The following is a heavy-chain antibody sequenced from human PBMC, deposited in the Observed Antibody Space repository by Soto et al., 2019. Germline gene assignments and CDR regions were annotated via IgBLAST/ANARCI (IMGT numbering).Heavy chain of an antibody. D-gene: IGHD6-13*01. J-gene: IGHJ6*02. CDR2: IYYSGST. CDR3: ARDLVEQQLANYYYYGMDV. Sequence: QVQLQESGPGLVKPSQTLSLTCTVSGGSISSGGYYWSWIRQHPGKGLEWIGYIYYSGSTYYNPSLQSRVTISVDTSKNQFSLKLSSVTAADTAVYYCARDLVEQQLANYYYYGMDVWGQGTTVTVSS. V-gene: IGHV4-31*03. CDR1: GGSISSGGYY.